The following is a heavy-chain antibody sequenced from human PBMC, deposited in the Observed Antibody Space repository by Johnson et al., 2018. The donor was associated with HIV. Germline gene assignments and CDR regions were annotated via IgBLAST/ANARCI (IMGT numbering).Heavy chain of an antibody. V-gene: IGHV3-33*08. D-gene: IGHD1-26*01. CDR2: IWYDGSNK. CDR1: GFTFSTYA. Sequence: VQLVESGGGLVQPVGSLRLSCAASGFTFSTYAMHWVRQAPGKGLEWVAVIWYDGSNKFYADSVKGRFTISRDNVKNSLYLQMNSLRAEDTAVYYCARAVGAGGIWGQGTMVTVSS. CDR3: ARAVGAGGI. J-gene: IGHJ3*02.